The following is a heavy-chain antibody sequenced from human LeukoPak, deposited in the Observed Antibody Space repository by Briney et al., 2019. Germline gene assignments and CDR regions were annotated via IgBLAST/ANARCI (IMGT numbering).Heavy chain of an antibody. CDR2: INPNSGGT. Sequence: WASVKVSCKASGGTFSSYAISWVRQAPGQGLEWMGRINPNSGGTNYAQKFQGRVTMTRDTSISTAYMELSRLRSDDTAVYYCARDRYCSGGSCQKVVLWFDPWGQGTLVTVSS. CDR3: ARDRYCSGGSCQKVVLWFDP. J-gene: IGHJ5*02. D-gene: IGHD2-15*01. CDR1: GGTFSSYA. V-gene: IGHV1-2*06.